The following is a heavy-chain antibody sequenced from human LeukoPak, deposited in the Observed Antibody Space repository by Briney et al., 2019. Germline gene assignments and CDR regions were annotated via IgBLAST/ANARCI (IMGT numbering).Heavy chain of an antibody. D-gene: IGHD3-10*01. J-gene: IGHJ4*02. CDR2: ISSSSSYI. Sequence: GGSLRLSCAASGFTLSSYSMNWVRQAPGKGLEWVSSISSSSSYIYYADSVKGRFTISRDNAKNSLYLQMNSLRAEDTAVYYCARRGVYGSGAYYFDYWGRGTLVTVSS. CDR1: GFTLSSYS. V-gene: IGHV3-21*01. CDR3: ARRGVYGSGAYYFDY.